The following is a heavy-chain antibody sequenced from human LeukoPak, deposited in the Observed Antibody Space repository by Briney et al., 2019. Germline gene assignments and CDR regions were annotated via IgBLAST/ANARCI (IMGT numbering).Heavy chain of an antibody. J-gene: IGHJ4*02. CDR1: GFTFSSYA. V-gene: IGHV3-30*04. CDR3: AKDLFQYSSGWYGLDY. D-gene: IGHD6-19*01. CDR2: ISYDGSNK. Sequence: GRSLRLSCAASGFTFSSYAMHWVRQAPGKGLEWVAVISYDGSNKYYADSVKGRFTISRDNSKNTLYLQMNSLRAEDTAVYSCAKDLFQYSSGWYGLDYWGQGTLVTVSS.